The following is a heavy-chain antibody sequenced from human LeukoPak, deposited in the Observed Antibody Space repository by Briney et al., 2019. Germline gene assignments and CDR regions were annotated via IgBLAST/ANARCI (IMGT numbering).Heavy chain of an antibody. Sequence: SETLSLTCTVSGGSISSYYWSWIRQPPGKGLEWIGYIYYSGSTNYNPSLKSRVTISVDTSKNQFSLKLSSVTAADTAVYYCARAQYSSGWIFTYWGQGTLVTVSS. CDR3: ARAQYSSGWIFTY. CDR2: IYYSGST. J-gene: IGHJ4*02. V-gene: IGHV4-59*01. D-gene: IGHD6-19*01. CDR1: GGSISSYY.